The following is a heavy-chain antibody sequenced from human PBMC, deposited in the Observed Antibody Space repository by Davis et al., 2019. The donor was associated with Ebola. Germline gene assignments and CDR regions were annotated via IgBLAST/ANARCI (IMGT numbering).Heavy chain of an antibody. J-gene: IGHJ4*02. D-gene: IGHD2-2*02. V-gene: IGHV1-18*04. Sequence: ASVKVSCKASGYTFTSYGISWVRQAPGQGLEWMGWISAYNGNTNYAQKLQGRVTMTTDTSTSTAYMELRSLRSDDTAVYYCARDFDIVVVPAAIFAVRYDYWGQGTLVTVSS. CDR1: GYTFTSYG. CDR3: ARDFDIVVVPAAIFAVRYDY. CDR2: ISAYNGNT.